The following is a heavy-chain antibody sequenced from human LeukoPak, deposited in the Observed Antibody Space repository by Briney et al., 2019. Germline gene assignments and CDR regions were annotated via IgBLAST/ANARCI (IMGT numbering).Heavy chain of an antibody. CDR2: ITSSSSRI. D-gene: IGHD2-2*01. V-gene: IGHV3-21*06. J-gene: IGHJ4*02. Sequence: PGGSLRLSCAASGFTFRTYSMNWVRQAPGKGLEWVSSITSSSSRIYYTDSVRGRFTISRDNAKNTLYLQMNSLRAEDTALYYCASFRTSSTGAFDYWGQGTLVIVSS. CDR3: ASFRTSSTGAFDY. CDR1: GFTFRTYS.